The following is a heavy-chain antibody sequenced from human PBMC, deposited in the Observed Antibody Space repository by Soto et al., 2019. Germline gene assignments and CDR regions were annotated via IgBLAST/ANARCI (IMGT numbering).Heavy chain of an antibody. V-gene: IGHV4-59*01. Sequence: SETLSLTCTVSGDSITSYYWSWIRQPPGKGLEWIGCFYYSGGTNYNPSLKTRVTISIDTSKNQFSLKLSSVTAADTAVYYCARDPELRGYFDYRGQGTPVTGSS. J-gene: IGHJ4*02. CDR2: FYYSGGT. D-gene: IGHD1-26*01. CDR1: GDSITSYY. CDR3: ARDPELRGYFDY.